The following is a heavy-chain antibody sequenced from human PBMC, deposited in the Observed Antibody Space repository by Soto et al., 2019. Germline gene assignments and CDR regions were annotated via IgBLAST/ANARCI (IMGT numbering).Heavy chain of an antibody. V-gene: IGHV4-34*01. D-gene: IGHD2-2*01. J-gene: IGHJ6*03. CDR1: GGSFSGYY. CDR3: ARGQVNIVVVPAAMATHINYYYYMDV. CDR2: INHSGST. Sequence: SETLSLTCAVYGGSFSGYYWSWIHQPPGKGLEWIGEINHSGSTNYNPSLKSRVTISVDTSKNQFSLKLSSVTAADTAVYYCARGQVNIVVVPAAMATHINYYYYMDVWGKGTTVTVSS.